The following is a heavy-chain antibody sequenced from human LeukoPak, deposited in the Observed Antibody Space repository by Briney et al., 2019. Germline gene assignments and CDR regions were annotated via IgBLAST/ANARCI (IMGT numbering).Heavy chain of an antibody. D-gene: IGHD1-26*01. CDR2: IYHSGST. CDR3: ARRSGSYYIDY. V-gene: IGHV4-4*02. CDR1: GGSISSSNW. Sequence: SGTLSLTCAVSGGSISSSNWWSWVRPPPGKGLEWIGEIYHSGSTYYNPSLKSRVTISVDTSKNQFSLKLSSVTAADTAVYYCARRSGSYYIDYWGQGTLVTVSS. J-gene: IGHJ4*02.